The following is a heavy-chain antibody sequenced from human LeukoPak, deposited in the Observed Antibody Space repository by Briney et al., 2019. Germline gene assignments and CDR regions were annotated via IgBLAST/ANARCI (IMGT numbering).Heavy chain of an antibody. D-gene: IGHD1-26*01. Sequence: GGSLILSCAASGFTFSSYWMHWVRQAPGKGLVWVSLFDSDGTSTSYADSVKGRFTISRDNAKNTLYLQMNSLRAEDTAVYYCARGEGAYFDYWGQGTLVTVSS. CDR1: GFTFSSYW. J-gene: IGHJ4*02. V-gene: IGHV3-74*01. CDR2: FDSDGTST. CDR3: ARGEGAYFDY.